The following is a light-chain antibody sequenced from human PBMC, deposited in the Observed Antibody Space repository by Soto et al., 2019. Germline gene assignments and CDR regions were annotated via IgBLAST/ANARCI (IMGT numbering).Light chain of an antibody. CDR2: SAS. CDR1: QSVSRSY. J-gene: IGKJ1*01. V-gene: IGKV3-20*01. CDR3: QQYGSSPGT. Sequence: EIVLTQSPGTLSLSPGERATLSCRASQSVSRSYLAWYQQKPGQAPRLLIYSASSRTTGIPDRFSGSGTGTDFTLTIGGLEPEDFAVYYCQQYGSSPGTFGQGTKVEIK.